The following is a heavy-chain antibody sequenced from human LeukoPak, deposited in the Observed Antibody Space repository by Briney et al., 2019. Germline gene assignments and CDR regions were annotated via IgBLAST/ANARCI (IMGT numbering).Heavy chain of an antibody. CDR2: IYWDDDN. J-gene: IGHJ4*02. V-gene: IGHV2-5*02. Sequence: ESGPTLVKPTQTLTLTCTFSGFSLSTTGVGVGWIRQPPGKALEWLALIYWDDDNRYSPSLKSRLTITKDTSKNQVVLTMTNMDPVDTATYYCAHTTLRGRYYYDSSGLTTTPNIFAYWGQGTLVTVSS. CDR3: AHTTLRGRYYYDSSGLTTTPNIFAY. CDR1: GFSLSTTGVG. D-gene: IGHD3-22*01.